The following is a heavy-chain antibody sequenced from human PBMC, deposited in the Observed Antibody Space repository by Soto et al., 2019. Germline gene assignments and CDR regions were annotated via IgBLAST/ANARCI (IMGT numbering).Heavy chain of an antibody. V-gene: IGHV4-59*01. CDR1: GGSISSYY. J-gene: IGHJ6*02. D-gene: IGHD3-22*01. CDR2: IYYSGST. Sequence: SETLSLTCTVSGGSISSYYWSWIRQPPGKGLEWIGYIYYSGSTNYNPSLKSRVTISVDTSKNQFSLKLSSVTAADTAVYYCARRVVNKGILYYYYGMDVWGQGTTVTVSS. CDR3: ARRVVNKGILYYYYGMDV.